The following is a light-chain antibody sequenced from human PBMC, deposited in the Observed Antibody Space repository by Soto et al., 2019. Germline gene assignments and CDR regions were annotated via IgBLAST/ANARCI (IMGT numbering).Light chain of an antibody. Sequence: EIVLTQSPATLSLSPGERATLSCRASQSVGSYLSWYQQKPGQAPRLLFYDASNRATGIPARFSGSGSGTDFTLTISSLEPEDFAVYFCHQRSNWPLTFGGGTKVEIK. CDR1: QSVGSY. CDR2: DAS. V-gene: IGKV3-11*01. CDR3: HQRSNWPLT. J-gene: IGKJ4*01.